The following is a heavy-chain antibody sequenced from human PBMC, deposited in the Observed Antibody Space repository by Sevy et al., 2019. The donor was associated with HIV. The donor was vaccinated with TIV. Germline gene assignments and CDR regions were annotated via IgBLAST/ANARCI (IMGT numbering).Heavy chain of an antibody. CDR3: ARGDRADVENNWLHP. Sequence: GGSLRLSCSASGFSFSTSSMFWVRQVPGKGLLWISRVKSDGTGISYADSVKGRFTISRDNAKNTLYLEMNSLRVEDTALYFCARGDRADVENNWLHPWGMGTLVTVSS. CDR1: GFSFSTSS. CDR2: VKSDGTGI. J-gene: IGHJ5*02. V-gene: IGHV3-74*01.